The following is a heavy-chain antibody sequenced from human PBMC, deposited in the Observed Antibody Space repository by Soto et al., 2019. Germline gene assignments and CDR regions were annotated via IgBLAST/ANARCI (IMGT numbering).Heavy chain of an antibody. CDR2: VYYTGST. V-gene: IGHV4-30-4*01. CDR3: VRTARQGAVAPHWFDR. CDR1: GASIRGTDYY. D-gene: IGHD2-21*02. J-gene: IGHJ5*02. Sequence: SETLSLTCTVSGASIRGTDYYWSWIRQAPGRVLEWFGYVYYTGSTYYNPSLMSRLTISVDTSKNQFCLNLTSVTGAEAAFYYYVRTARQGAVAPHWFDRWGQGTQFT.